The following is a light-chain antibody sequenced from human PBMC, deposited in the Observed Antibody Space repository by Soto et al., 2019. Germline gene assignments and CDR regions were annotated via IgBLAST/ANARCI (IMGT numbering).Light chain of an antibody. Sequence: DIQMTQSPSTLSASVGDRVTITCRASQSISSWLAWYQQKPGKATKLLIYKASSLESGGPSRFSGSGSGSEFALTISSLQPGDFATYYCQQYNSYWTFGQGTKVEIK. V-gene: IGKV1-5*03. CDR2: KAS. CDR3: QQYNSYWT. CDR1: QSISSW. J-gene: IGKJ1*01.